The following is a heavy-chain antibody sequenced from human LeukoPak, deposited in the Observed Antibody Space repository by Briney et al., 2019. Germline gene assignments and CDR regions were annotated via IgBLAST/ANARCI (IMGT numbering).Heavy chain of an antibody. Sequence: SCKASGYTFSSYTMNWVRQAPGKGLEWVSSISSSSSYIYYADSVKGRFTISRDNAKNSLYLQMNSLRAEDTAVYYCASKRNTDYWGQGTLVTVSS. J-gene: IGHJ4*02. CDR3: ASKRNTDY. CDR2: ISSSSSYI. CDR1: GYTFSSYT. V-gene: IGHV3-21*01. D-gene: IGHD2/OR15-2a*01.